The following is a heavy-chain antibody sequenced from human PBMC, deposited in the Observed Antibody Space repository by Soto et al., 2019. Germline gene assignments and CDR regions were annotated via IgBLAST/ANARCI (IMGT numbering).Heavy chain of an antibody. V-gene: IGHV3-49*03. J-gene: IGHJ6*02. D-gene: IGHD2-2*01. Sequence: PGGSLRLSCTASGFTFGDYAMSWFRQAPGKGLEWVGFIRSKAYGGTTEYAASVKGRFTISRDDSKSIAYLQMNSLKTEDTAVYYCIRRGDCSSTSCYVPYYDYGMDVWGQGTTVTVSS. CDR2: IRSKAYGGTT. CDR1: GFTFGDYA. CDR3: IRRGDCSSTSCYVPYYDYGMDV.